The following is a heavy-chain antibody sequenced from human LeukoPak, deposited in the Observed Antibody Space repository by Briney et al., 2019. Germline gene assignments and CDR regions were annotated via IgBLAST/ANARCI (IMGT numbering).Heavy chain of an antibody. D-gene: IGHD4-11*01. Sequence: GGSLRLSCAASGFTFSSYGMHWVRQAPGKGLEWVSGISGSGGNTYYADSVKGRFTISRDNSKNTLYLQMNSLRAEDAAVYYCANEYSKGDVWGQGTMVTVSS. CDR3: ANEYSKGDV. CDR1: GFTFSSYG. CDR2: ISGSGGNT. J-gene: IGHJ3*01. V-gene: IGHV3-23*01.